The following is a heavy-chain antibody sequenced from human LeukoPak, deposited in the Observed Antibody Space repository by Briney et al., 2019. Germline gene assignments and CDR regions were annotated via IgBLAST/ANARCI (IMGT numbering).Heavy chain of an antibody. V-gene: IGHV3-21*01. CDR1: GFTFSSYS. CDR3: ARDTPYYYGSGSYYNGDWFDP. D-gene: IGHD3-10*01. CDR2: ISSSSSYI. Sequence: PGGSLRLSCAASGFTFSSYSMNWVRQAPGKGLEWVSSISSSSSYIYYADSVKGRFTISRDNAKNSLYLQMDSLRAEDTAVYYCARDTPYYYGSGSYYNGDWFDPWGQGTLVTVSS. J-gene: IGHJ5*02.